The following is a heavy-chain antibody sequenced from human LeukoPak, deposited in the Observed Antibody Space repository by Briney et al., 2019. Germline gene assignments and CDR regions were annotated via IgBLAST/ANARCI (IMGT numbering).Heavy chain of an antibody. D-gene: IGHD6-6*01. CDR3: ARVKSSSPSRAGYYYYYMDV. CDR1: GGSISSYY. J-gene: IGHJ6*03. Sequence: SETLSLTCTVSGGSISSYYWSWIRQPPGKGLEWIGYIYTSGSTNYNPSLKSRVTISVDTSKNQFSLKLSSVTAADTAVYYCARVKSSSPSRAGYYYYYMDVWGKGTTVTVSS. V-gene: IGHV4-4*09. CDR2: IYTSGST.